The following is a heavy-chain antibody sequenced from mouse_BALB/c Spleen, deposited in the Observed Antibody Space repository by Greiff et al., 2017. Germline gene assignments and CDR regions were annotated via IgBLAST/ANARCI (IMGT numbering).Heavy chain of an antibody. CDR1: GFTFSDYY. Sequence: EVQGVESGGGLVKPGGSLKLSCAASGFTFSDYYMYWVRQTPEKRLEWVATISDGGSYTYYPDSVKGRFTISRDNAKNNLYLQMSSLKSEDTAMYYCARDGGAWFAYWGEGTLVTVSA. J-gene: IGHJ3*01. CDR3: ARDGGAWFAY. CDR2: ISDGGSYT. V-gene: IGHV5-4*02.